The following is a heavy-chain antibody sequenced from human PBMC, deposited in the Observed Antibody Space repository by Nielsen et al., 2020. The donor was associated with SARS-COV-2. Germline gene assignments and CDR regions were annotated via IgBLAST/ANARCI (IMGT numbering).Heavy chain of an antibody. J-gene: IGHJ4*02. V-gene: IGHV4-61*01. Sequence: GSLRLSCTVSSGSVRSGTYYWSWIRQPPGKGLEWIGYFSYSGSTNYNPSLKSRVTISVDTSKNQFSLKLTSVTAADTAVYYCARALYSGSYYRVLDYWGQGTLVTVSS. CDR1: SGSVRSGTYY. CDR3: ARALYSGSYYRVLDY. D-gene: IGHD1-26*01. CDR2: FSYSGST.